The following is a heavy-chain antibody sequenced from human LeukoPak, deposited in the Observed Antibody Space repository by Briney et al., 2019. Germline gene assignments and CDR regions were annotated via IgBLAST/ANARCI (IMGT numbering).Heavy chain of an antibody. V-gene: IGHV1-69*04. CDR1: GGTFSSYA. D-gene: IGHD3-22*01. Sequence: ASVKVSCKASGGTFSSYAISWVRQAPGQGLEWMGRIIPILGIANYAQKFQGRVTITADKSTSTAYMELSSLRSEDTAVYYCARDAGLDDSSGYYSAPFGYWGQGTLVTVSP. J-gene: IGHJ4*02. CDR3: ARDAGLDDSSGYYSAPFGY. CDR2: IIPILGIA.